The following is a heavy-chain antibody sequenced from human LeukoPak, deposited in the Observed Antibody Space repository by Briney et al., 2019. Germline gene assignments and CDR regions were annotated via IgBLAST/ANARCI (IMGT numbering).Heavy chain of an antibody. CDR1: GYTFTSNY. J-gene: IGHJ4*02. Sequence: ASVKVSCKAFGYTFTSNYMHWVRQAPGQGLEWMGIINPSGGSTSYAQKFQGRVTMTRDMSTSTVYMELSSLRSEDTAVYYCARDVVATIAGYYFDYWGQGTLVTVSS. D-gene: IGHD5-12*01. CDR2: INPSGGST. V-gene: IGHV1-46*01. CDR3: ARDVVATIAGYYFDY.